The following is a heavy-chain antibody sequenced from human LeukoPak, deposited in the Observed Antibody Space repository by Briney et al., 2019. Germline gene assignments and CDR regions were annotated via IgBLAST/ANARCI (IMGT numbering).Heavy chain of an antibody. CDR1: GFTFGDYN. CDR3: TRNVLVIAWFDP. J-gene: IGHJ5*02. CDR2: IRSKAYGGTT. Sequence: GGSLTLSCTVSGFTFGDYNMSWFRQAPGKGLEWVGFIRSKAYGGTTEYVASVKGRFTISRDDSKSIAYLQMNSLQSEDTAVYYCTRNVLVIAWFDPWGQGTLVTVSS. V-gene: IGHV3-49*03. D-gene: IGHD2-21*01.